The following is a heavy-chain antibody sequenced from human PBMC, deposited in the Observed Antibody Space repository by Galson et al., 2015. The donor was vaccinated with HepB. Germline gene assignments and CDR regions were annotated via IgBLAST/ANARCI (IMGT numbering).Heavy chain of an antibody. Sequence: SLRLSCAASGFTFSSYSMNWVRQAPGKGLEWVSSISSSSSYVYYADSVKGRFTISRDNAKNSLYLQMNSLRAEDTAVYYCARDCGPGPLRCLSSGSQPFDYWGQGTLVTVSS. J-gene: IGHJ4*02. CDR2: ISSSSSYV. V-gene: IGHV3-21*01. D-gene: IGHD3-22*01. CDR1: GFTFSSYS. CDR3: ARDCGPGPLRCLSSGSQPFDY.